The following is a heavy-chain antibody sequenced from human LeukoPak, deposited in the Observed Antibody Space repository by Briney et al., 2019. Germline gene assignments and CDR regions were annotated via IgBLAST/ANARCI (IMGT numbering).Heavy chain of an antibody. D-gene: IGHD3-10*01. CDR1: GFTFSSYW. CDR2: IKQDGSEK. CDR3: ARSEAYYYGSVDY. Sequence: GGSLRLSCVASGFTFSSYWMSWVRQAPGKGLEWVANIKQDGSEKYYVDSVKGRFTISRDNAKNSLYLQMNSLRAEDTAVYYCARSEAYYYGSVDYWGQGTLVTVSS. J-gene: IGHJ4*02. V-gene: IGHV3-7*01.